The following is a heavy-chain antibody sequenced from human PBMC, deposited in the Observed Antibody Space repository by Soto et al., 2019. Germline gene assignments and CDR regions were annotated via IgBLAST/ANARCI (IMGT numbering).Heavy chain of an antibody. CDR2: INHSGST. CDR1: GGSFSGYY. J-gene: IGHJ4*02. CDR3: ARGLINGIAAAGTNFDY. Sequence: SETLSLTCAVYGGSFSGYYWSWIRQPPGKGLEWIGEINHSGSTNYNPSLKSRVTISVDTSKNQFSLKLSSVTAADTAVYYCARGLINGIAAAGTNFDYWGQGTLVTVSS. V-gene: IGHV4-34*01. D-gene: IGHD6-13*01.